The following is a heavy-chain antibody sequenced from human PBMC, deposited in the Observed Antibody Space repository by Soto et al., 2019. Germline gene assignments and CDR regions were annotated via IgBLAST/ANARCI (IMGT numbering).Heavy chain of an antibody. V-gene: IGHV1-2*02. Sequence: ASVKVSCKASGYTFTGYYMHWVRQAPGQGLEWMGWINPNSGGTNYAQKFQGRVTMTRDTSISTAYMELSRLRSDDTAVYYCARDGRITMVRGVIPFGYWGQGTLVTVS. CDR2: INPNSGGT. CDR1: GYTFTGYY. CDR3: ARDGRITMVRGVIPFGY. D-gene: IGHD3-10*01. J-gene: IGHJ4*02.